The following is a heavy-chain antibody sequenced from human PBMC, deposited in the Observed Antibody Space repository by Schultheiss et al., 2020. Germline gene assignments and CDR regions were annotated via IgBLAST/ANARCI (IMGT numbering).Heavy chain of an antibody. V-gene: IGHV1-69*06. J-gene: IGHJ3*02. CDR2: IIPIFGTA. D-gene: IGHD6-13*01. Sequence: SLKVSCKASGGTFSSYAISWVRQAPGQGLEWMGGIIPIFGTANYAQKFQGRVTITADKSTSTAYMELSSLRSEDTAVYYCSYSSSWDDAFDIWGQGTMVTVSS. CDR1: GGTFSSYA. CDR3: SYSSSWDDAFDI.